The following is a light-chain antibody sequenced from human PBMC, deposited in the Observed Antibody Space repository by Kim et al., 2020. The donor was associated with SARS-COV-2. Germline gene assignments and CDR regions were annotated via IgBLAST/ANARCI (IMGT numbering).Light chain of an antibody. CDR1: SLRSYY. CDR3: NSRDSSGNHVL. CDR2: GKD. J-gene: IGLJ2*01. Sequence: SSELTQDPAVSVALGQTVRITCQGDSLRSYYASWYQQKPGEAPIVVIYGKDNRPSGIPDRFSGSSSGNTASLTITGTQAEAEADYYCNSRDSSGNHVLFGGGTQLTVL. V-gene: IGLV3-19*01.